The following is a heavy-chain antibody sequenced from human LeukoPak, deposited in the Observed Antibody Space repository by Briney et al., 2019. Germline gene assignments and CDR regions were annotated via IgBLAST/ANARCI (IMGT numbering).Heavy chain of an antibody. Sequence: PSETLSLTCTVSGGSISSYYWSWIRQPPGKGLEWIGYIYYSGSTNYNPSLKSRVTISVDTSKNQFTLKLSSVTAADTAVYYCAGTYVHTRPPDLFDSWGKEPLFTVSS. J-gene: IGHJ4*02. D-gene: IGHD3-16*01. V-gene: IGHV4-59*01. CDR2: IYYSGST. CDR1: GGSISSYY. CDR3: AGTYVHTRPPDLFDS.